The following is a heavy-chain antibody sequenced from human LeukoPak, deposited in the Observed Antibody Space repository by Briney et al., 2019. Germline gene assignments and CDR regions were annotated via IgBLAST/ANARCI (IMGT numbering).Heavy chain of an antibody. V-gene: IGHV3-48*02. CDR3: ARDFYDSSGYSHDC. CDR1: GFTFSSYS. Sequence: GGSLRLSCAASGFTFSSYSTNWVRQAPGKGLEWVSYIGSSSGTTYYADSVKGRFTISRDNAKNSLFLQMNSLRDDDTAVYYCARDFYDSSGYSHDCWGQGTLVTVSS. CDR2: IGSSSGTT. J-gene: IGHJ4*02. D-gene: IGHD3-22*01.